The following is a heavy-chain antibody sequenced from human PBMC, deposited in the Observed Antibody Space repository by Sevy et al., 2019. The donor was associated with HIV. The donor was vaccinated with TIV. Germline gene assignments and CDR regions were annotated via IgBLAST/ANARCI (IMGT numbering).Heavy chain of an antibody. Sequence: ASVKVSCKASGYNFYIHWVRQAPGQGLQWMGRVTPTNGATDYAQKFQGRVAMTMDTSITTAYMELSGLKSDDTAIYYCAGQSLGWYNWFDPWAREPWSPSPQ. CDR3: AGQSLGWYNWFDP. D-gene: IGHD6-19*01. CDR1: GYNFY. CDR2: VTPTNGAT. V-gene: IGHV1-2*06. J-gene: IGHJ5*02.